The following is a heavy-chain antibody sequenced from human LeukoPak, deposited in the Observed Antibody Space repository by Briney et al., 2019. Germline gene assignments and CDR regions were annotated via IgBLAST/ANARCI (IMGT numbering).Heavy chain of an antibody. CDR2: INPNSGGT. CDR3: ARESSAMVRGVTINPFDY. CDR1: GYTFSAFY. D-gene: IGHD3-10*01. J-gene: IGHJ4*02. V-gene: IGHV1-2*02. Sequence: ASVKVSCKTSGYTFSAFYMHWVRQAPGQGLEWMGWINPNSGGTNYAQKFQGRVTMTRDTSISTAYMELSRLRSDDTAVYYCARESSAMVRGVTINPFDYWGQGTLVTVSS.